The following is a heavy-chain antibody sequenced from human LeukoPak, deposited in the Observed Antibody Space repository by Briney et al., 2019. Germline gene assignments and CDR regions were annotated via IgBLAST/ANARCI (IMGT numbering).Heavy chain of an antibody. V-gene: IGHV4-39*07. Sequence: PSETLSLTCTVSGGPISSRPYYWGWVRQPPGKGLEWIGTISYSGTTYYSPSLKSRVTISLDTSKNQFSLKLSSVTAADTAIYYCASGISGSYYGRPFGYWGQGTLVTVSS. D-gene: IGHD1-26*01. CDR2: ISYSGTT. CDR3: ASGISGSYYGRPFGY. CDR1: GGPISSRPYY. J-gene: IGHJ4*02.